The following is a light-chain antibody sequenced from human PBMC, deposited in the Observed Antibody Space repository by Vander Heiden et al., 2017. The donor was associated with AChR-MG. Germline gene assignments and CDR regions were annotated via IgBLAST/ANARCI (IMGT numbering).Light chain of an antibody. CDR2: GNN. CDR1: SLRSYY. J-gene: IGLJ2*01. V-gene: IGLV3-19*01. CDR3: NSRDSSGNHVV. Sequence: SSELTQDPAVSVALGPTVRITCHGDSLRSYYASWDQQKPVQAPVLVIYGNNNQRSGIPDRVSGSSSGNTSSLTITEAQAEDEAYYCCNSRDSSGNHVVFGGGTKLTVL.